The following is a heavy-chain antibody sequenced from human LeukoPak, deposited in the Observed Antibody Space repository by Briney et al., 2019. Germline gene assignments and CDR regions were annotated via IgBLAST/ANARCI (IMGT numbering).Heavy chain of an antibody. Sequence: GGSLRLSCAASGFTFDDYAMHWVRQAPGKGLEWVSGINWNTNSIKYADSVKGRFTISRDNAKNSLYLQMNSLRAEDTAFYYCAKGSSGWSTDAFDIWGQGTMVTVSS. CDR2: INWNTNSI. CDR3: AKGSSGWSTDAFDI. D-gene: IGHD6-19*01. V-gene: IGHV3-9*01. J-gene: IGHJ3*02. CDR1: GFTFDDYA.